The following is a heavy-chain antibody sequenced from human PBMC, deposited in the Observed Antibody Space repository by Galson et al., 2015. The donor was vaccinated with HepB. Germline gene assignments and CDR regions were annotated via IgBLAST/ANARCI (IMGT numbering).Heavy chain of an antibody. Sequence: SVKVSCKASGYTFTSYDINWVRQATGQGLEWMGWMNPNSGNTGYAQKFQGRVTMTRNTSISTAYMELSSLRSEDTAVYYCARGGVRFLEWLLRKNPLYYFDYWGQGTLVTVSS. CDR1: GYTFTSYD. J-gene: IGHJ4*02. CDR3: ARGGVRFLEWLLRKNPLYYFDY. D-gene: IGHD3-3*01. CDR2: MNPNSGNT. V-gene: IGHV1-8*01.